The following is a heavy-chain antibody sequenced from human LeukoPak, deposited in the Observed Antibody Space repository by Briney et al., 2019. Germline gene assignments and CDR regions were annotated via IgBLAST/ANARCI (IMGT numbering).Heavy chain of an antibody. CDR2: ISTSTTTI. V-gene: IGHV3-48*01. CDR1: GFTFSSYS. D-gene: IGHD3-22*01. Sequence: GGSLRLSCEASGFTFSSYSMNWVRQAPGKGLEWISYISTSTTTIYYANSVKGRFTISRDNAKKSLYLQMNSLRAEDTAVYYCARDLSDYYDSSGYWGGAFDIWGQGTMVTVSS. J-gene: IGHJ3*02. CDR3: ARDLSDYYDSSGYWGGAFDI.